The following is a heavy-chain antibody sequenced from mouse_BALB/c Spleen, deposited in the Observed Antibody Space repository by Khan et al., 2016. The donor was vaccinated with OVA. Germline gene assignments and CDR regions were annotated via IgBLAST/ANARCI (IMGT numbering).Heavy chain of an antibody. CDR2: IWAGGST. CDR3: ARSKYLARY. V-gene: IGHV2-9*02. CDR1: GYSLTRYG. J-gene: IGHJ2*01. D-gene: IGHD3-3*01. Sequence: QVRLQQSGPGLVAPSQNLSITCTVYGYSLTRYGVHWVRQPPGKGLEWLGLIWAGGSTNYNWALMSRLSISIDNSKSLVFLIMNSLQTDDTALYYCARSKYLARYWGQGTTLTVSS.